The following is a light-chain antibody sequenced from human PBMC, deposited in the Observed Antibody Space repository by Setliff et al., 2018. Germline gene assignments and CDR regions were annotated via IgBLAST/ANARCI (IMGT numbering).Light chain of an antibody. J-gene: IGLJ1*01. V-gene: IGLV2-14*01. CDR3: ASYTTINTYV. CDR2: EVS. Sequence: QSALTQPASVSGSPGQSITISCTGTNSDVAAYHFVSWYQQHPGKVPKLLIYEVSTRPSGVSNRFSASKSGTTASLTISGLQAEDEADYYCASYTTINTYVFGTGTKSPS. CDR1: NSDVAAYHF.